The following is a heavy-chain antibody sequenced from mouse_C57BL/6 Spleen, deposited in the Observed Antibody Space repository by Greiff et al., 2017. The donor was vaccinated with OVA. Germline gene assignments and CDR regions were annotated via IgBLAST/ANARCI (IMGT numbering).Heavy chain of an antibody. D-gene: IGHD2-3*01. V-gene: IGHV5-17*01. CDR3: ARNGYYAWFAY. CDR1: GFTFSDYG. Sequence: EVKLVESGGGLVKPGGSLKLSCAASGFTFSDYGMHWVRQAPEKGLEWVAYISSGSSTIYYADTVKGRFTISRNNAKNTLFLQMTSLKSEDTAMYYCARNGYYAWFAYWGKGTLVTVSA. CDR2: ISSGSSTI. J-gene: IGHJ3*01.